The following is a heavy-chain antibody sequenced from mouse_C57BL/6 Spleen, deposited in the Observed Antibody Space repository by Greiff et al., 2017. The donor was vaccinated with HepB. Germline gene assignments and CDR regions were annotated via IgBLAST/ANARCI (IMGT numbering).Heavy chain of an antibody. CDR1: GYTFTDYN. Sequence: VQLKESGPELVKPGASVKMSCKASGYTFTDYNMHWVKQSHGKSLEWIGYINPNNGGTSYNQKFKGKATLTVNKSSSTAYMELRSLTSEDSAVYYCARRSNWDFLDYWGQGTTLTVSS. CDR3: ARRSNWDFLDY. V-gene: IGHV1-22*01. CDR2: INPNNGGT. J-gene: IGHJ2*01. D-gene: IGHD4-1*01.